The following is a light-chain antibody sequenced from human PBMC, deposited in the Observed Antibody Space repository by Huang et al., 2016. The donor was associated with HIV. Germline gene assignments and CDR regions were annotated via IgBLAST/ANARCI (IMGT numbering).Light chain of an antibody. Sequence: IHLTQSPSSLSASVGDRVTVTCRASQAIGNSLAWYQQGLGKAPRLLIYGSSTLQTGVAPRFSGNGAETDVTLTIASLLPGDFATYFCQQLKSYPLTFGGGT. CDR1: QAIGNS. V-gene: IGKV1-9*01. CDR3: QQLKSYPLT. J-gene: IGKJ4*01. CDR2: GSS.